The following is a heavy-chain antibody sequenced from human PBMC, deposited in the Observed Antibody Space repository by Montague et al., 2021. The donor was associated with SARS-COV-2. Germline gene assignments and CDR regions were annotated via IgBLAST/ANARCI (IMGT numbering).Heavy chain of an antibody. CDR1: GGSISSGTYH. Sequence: TLSLTCSVSGGSISSGTYHWSWIRQPAGKGLEWIGRIYTRGSTNYNPSLKSRITISVDTSKNQFSPKLSSVTAADTAVYYCARDLGAYYGMDVWGQGTTVTVSS. D-gene: IGHD3-10*01. J-gene: IGHJ6*02. V-gene: IGHV4-61*02. CDR3: ARDLGAYYGMDV. CDR2: IYTRGST.